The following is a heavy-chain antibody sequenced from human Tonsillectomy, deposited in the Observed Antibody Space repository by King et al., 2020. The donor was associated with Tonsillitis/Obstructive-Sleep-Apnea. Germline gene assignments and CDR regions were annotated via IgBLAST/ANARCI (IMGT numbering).Heavy chain of an antibody. Sequence: VQLVESGGGVVQPGRSLRLSCAASGFTFSSYAMHLVRQAPGKGLEWVAVISYDGSNKYYADSVKGRFTISRDNSKNKLYLQMNSLRAEDTAVYYCARNGGDYVWGSYRDMDVWGKGTTVTVSS. CDR2: ISYDGSNK. D-gene: IGHD3-16*02. CDR3: ARNGGDYVWGSYRDMDV. J-gene: IGHJ6*03. V-gene: IGHV3-30*01. CDR1: GFTFSSYA.